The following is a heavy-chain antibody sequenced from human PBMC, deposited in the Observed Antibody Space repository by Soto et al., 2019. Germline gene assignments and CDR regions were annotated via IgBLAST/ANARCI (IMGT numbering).Heavy chain of an antibody. CDR2: IYYSGST. Sequence: QLQLQESGPGLVKPSETLSLTCTVSGGSISSSSYYWGWIRQPPGKGLEWIGSIYYSGSTYYNPSLKSRVTISVDTSKNQFSLKLSSVTAADTAVYYCARDIPHYGWFDPWGQGTLVTVSS. J-gene: IGHJ5*02. V-gene: IGHV4-39*02. D-gene: IGHD4-17*01. CDR1: GGSISSSSYY. CDR3: ARDIPHYGWFDP.